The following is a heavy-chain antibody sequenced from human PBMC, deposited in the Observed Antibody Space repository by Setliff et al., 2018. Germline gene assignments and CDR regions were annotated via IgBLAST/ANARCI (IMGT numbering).Heavy chain of an antibody. CDR2: IYTNGAT. J-gene: IGHJ6*02. D-gene: IGHD2-21*01. V-gene: IGHV4-61*09. Sequence: PSETLSLTCTVSGASLSSGSYYWSWIRQSAGKGLEWIGHIYTNGATSYSPSLKSRVSISADTSKNVLSLRLTSVTAADTAVYYCAKEYVVISFVRNSHQHYGMDVWGPGITVTVSS. CDR1: GASLSSGSYY. CDR3: AKEYVVISFVRNSHQHYGMDV.